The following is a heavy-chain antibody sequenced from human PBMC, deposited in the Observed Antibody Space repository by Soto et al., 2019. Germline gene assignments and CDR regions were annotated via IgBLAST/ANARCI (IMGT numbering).Heavy chain of an antibody. J-gene: IGHJ6*02. Sequence: QVQLQQWGAGLLKPSETLYLTCAVYGGSFSGYYLSWIRQPPGKGLEWMGEINHSGSTKYNPSLKSGVTISVDTSKNQFSLKLSSVAAADTAVYYCASYGDYYDYGMDVWGQGTTVTVSS. CDR3: ASYGDYYDYGMDV. CDR2: INHSGST. D-gene: IGHD4-17*01. CDR1: GGSFSGYY. V-gene: IGHV4-34*01.